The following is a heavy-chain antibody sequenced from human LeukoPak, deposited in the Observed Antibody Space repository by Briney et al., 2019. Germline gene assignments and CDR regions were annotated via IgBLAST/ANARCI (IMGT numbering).Heavy chain of an antibody. CDR3: ARLMFLWPPIYFDY. Sequence: GGSLRLSCAASGFTFSNYWLSWVRQPPGKALEWVANMKPDGSEKYYVDSVRGRFTISRDNARNSVYLQMNSLRAEDTAVYYCARLMFLWPPIYFDYWGQGTLVTVSS. CDR2: MKPDGSEK. J-gene: IGHJ4*02. CDR1: GFTFSNYW. V-gene: IGHV3-7*01. D-gene: IGHD2-8*01.